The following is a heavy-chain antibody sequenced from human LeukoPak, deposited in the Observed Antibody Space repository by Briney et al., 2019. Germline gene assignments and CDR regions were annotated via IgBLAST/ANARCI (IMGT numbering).Heavy chain of an antibody. CDR2: IYYSGST. Sequence: TSETLSLTCTVSGGSISSSSYYWGWIRQPPGKGLEWIGSIYYSGSTYYNPSLKSRVTISVDTSKNQFSLKLSSVTAADTAVYYCASEGDIVVDAFDIWGQGTMVTVSS. V-gene: IGHV4-39*07. CDR3: ASEGDIVVDAFDI. D-gene: IGHD2-2*01. CDR1: GGSISSSSYY. J-gene: IGHJ3*02.